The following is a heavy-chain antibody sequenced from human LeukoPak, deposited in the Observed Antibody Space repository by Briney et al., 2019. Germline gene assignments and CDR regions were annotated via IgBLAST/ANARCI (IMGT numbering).Heavy chain of an antibody. CDR3: ARLRGFDAFDI. V-gene: IGHV3-21*01. J-gene: IGHJ3*02. CDR1: GFTFNSYN. Sequence: GGSLRLFCAASGFTFNSYNMNGVRDAPRRGLEWVSSISSSSSYIYYADSVKGRFTISRDNAKNSLYLQMNSLRAEDTAVYYCARLRGFDAFDIWGQGTMVTVSS. D-gene: IGHD5-12*01. CDR2: ISSSSSYI.